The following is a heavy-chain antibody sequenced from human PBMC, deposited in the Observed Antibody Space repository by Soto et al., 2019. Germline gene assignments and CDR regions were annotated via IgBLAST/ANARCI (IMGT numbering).Heavy chain of an antibody. CDR2: ISGSGGST. Sequence: EVQLLESGGGLVQPGGSLRLSCAASGFTFSSYAMSWVRQAPGKGLEWVSAISGSGGSTYYADSVKGRFTISRDNSKNTLYLQMNSRKAEDTAVYYCANTGGLSGPRGYWGQGTLVTVSS. V-gene: IGHV3-23*01. CDR3: ANTGGLSGPRGY. J-gene: IGHJ4*02. D-gene: IGHD3-16*01. CDR1: GFTFSSYA.